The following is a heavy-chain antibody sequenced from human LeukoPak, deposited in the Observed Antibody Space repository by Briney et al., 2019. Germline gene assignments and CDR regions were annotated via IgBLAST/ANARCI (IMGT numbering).Heavy chain of an antibody. CDR2: INPNSGGT. J-gene: IGHJ4*02. Sequence: GASVKVSCKASGYTFTGYYMHWVRQAPGQGLEWMGRINPNSGGTNYAQKFQGRVTMTRDTSISTAYMELSRLRSDDTAVYYCARVLAAAGRTFDYWGQGTLVTVSS. CDR1: GYTFTGYY. D-gene: IGHD6-13*01. CDR3: ARVLAAAGRTFDY. V-gene: IGHV1-2*06.